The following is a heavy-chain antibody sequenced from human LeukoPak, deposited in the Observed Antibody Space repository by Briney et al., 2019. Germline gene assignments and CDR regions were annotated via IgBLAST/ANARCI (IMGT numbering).Heavy chain of an antibody. CDR1: GGSISSGGYY. D-gene: IGHD3-10*01. Sequence: SQTLSLTCTVSGGSISSGGYYWSWIRQHPGTGLEWIGYIYYSGSTYYNPSLKSRVTISVDTSKNQFSLKLSSVTAADTAVYYCAREVVRGVITNNWFDPWGQGTLVTASS. CDR2: IYYSGST. CDR3: AREVVRGVITNNWFDP. V-gene: IGHV4-31*03. J-gene: IGHJ5*02.